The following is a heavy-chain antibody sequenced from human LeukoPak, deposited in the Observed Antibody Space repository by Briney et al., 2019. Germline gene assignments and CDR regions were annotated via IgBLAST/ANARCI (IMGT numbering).Heavy chain of an antibody. V-gene: IGHV3-7*01. D-gene: IGHD6-13*01. J-gene: IGHJ4*02. Sequence: AGGSLRLSCAASGFTFRSYWMSWVRQAPGKGLEWVANIKQDGSEKYYVDSVKGRFTISRDNAKNSLYLQMNSLRAEDTAVYYCARGGSSSWLFDYWGQGTLVTVSS. CDR2: IKQDGSEK. CDR3: ARGGSSSWLFDY. CDR1: GFTFRSYW.